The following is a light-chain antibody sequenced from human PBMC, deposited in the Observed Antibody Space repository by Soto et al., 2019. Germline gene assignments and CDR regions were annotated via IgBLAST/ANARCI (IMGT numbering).Light chain of an antibody. V-gene: IGLV1-51*02. CDR2: ENN. J-gene: IGLJ2*01. CDR3: GTWDSSLSVVV. CDR1: SSNIGSHY. Sequence: QSVLTQPPSVSAAPRQKVTISCSGSSSNIGSHYVSWYQQHPGTAPNLLIYENNRRRSGIPYRFSGSKSGTSATLGITGLQTGDEADYYCGTWDSSLSVVVFGGGTKLTVL.